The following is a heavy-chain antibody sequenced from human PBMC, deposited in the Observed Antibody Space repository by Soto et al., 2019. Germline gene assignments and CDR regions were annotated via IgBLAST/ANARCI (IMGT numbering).Heavy chain of an antibody. CDR2: INHSGST. J-gene: IGHJ6*03. CDR1: GGSFSGYY. Sequence: SETLSLTRAVYGGSFSGYYWSWIRQPAEKGLEWIGEINHSGSTNYNPSLKSRVTISVDTSKNQFSLKLSSVTAADTAVYYCARDMANYDFWSGVRYYYYYMDVWGKGTTVTVSS. D-gene: IGHD3-3*01. CDR3: ARDMANYDFWSGVRYYYYYMDV. V-gene: IGHV4-34*01.